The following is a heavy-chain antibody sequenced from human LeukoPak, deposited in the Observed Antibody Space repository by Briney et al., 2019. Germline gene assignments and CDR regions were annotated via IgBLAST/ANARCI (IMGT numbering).Heavy chain of an antibody. J-gene: IGHJ4*02. CDR3: VKNGWLDY. V-gene: IGHV3-21*03. CDR2: ISTSGDST. Sequence: GGSLRLSCVASGFTFSSYPMNWARQAPGKGLEWVAYISTSGDSTKCADSVEGRFTISRDNAENSLYLLMNSLRVEDTAVYYCVKNGWLDYWGQGILVTVSS. D-gene: IGHD6-19*01. CDR1: GFTFSSYP.